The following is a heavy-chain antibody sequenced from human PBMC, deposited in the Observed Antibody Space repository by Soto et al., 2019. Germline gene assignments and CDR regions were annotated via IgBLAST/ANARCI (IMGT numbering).Heavy chain of an antibody. J-gene: IGHJ5*02. V-gene: IGHV4-31*03. CDR3: TRVMITFGGVIANNWFDP. Sequence: SETLSLTCTVSGGSISSGGYYWSWIRQHPGKGLEWIGYIYYSGSTYYNPSLKSRVTISVDTSKNQFSLKLSSVTAADTAVYYCTRVMITFGGVIANNWFDPWGQGTLVTVSS. CDR1: GGSISSGGYY. CDR2: IYYSGST. D-gene: IGHD3-16*02.